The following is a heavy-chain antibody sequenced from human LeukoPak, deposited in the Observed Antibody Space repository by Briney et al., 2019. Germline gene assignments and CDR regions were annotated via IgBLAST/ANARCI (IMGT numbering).Heavy chain of an antibody. CDR3: ARPVADDILTGYYLNWFDP. CDR1: GGSISSSSYY. J-gene: IGHJ5*02. D-gene: IGHD3-9*01. Sequence: SETLSLTCTVSGGSISSSSYYWGWIRQPPGKGLEWIGSIYYSGSTYYNPSLKSRVTISVDTSKNQFSLKLSSVTAADTAVYYCARPVADDILTGYYLNWFDPWGQGTLVTVSS. V-gene: IGHV4-39*01. CDR2: IYYSGST.